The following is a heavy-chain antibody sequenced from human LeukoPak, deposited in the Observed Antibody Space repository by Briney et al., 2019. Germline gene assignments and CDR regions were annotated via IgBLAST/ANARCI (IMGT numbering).Heavy chain of an antibody. V-gene: IGHV3-21*01. CDR3: ARRAVAARNDAFDI. CDR2: ISSSSSYI. D-gene: IGHD6-19*01. Sequence: PGGSLRLSCAASGFTFSSYSMNWVRQAPGKGLEWVSSISSSSSYIYYADSVKGRFTISRDNAKNSLYLQMNSLRAEDTAVYYCARRAVAARNDAFDIWGQGTMVTVSS. CDR1: GFTFSSYS. J-gene: IGHJ3*02.